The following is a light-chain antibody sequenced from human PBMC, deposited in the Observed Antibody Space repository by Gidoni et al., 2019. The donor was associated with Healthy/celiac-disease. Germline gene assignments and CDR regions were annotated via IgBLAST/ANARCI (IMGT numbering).Light chain of an antibody. CDR3: QQYYSTPRT. CDR2: WAS. CDR1: QSVLYSSNNKNY. V-gene: IGKV4-1*01. J-gene: IGKJ1*01. Sequence: DIVMTQSPDSLAQSLGERATINCKSSQSVLYSSNNKNYLAWYQQKPGQPPKLLIYWASTRESGVPDRCSGSGSGTDFTLTISSLQAEDVAVYYCQQYYSTPRTFGQGTKVEIK.